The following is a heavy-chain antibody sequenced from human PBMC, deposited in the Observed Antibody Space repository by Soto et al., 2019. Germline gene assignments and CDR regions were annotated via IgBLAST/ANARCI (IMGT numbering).Heavy chain of an antibody. D-gene: IGHD6-13*01. J-gene: IGHJ6*02. Sequence: VGSLRLSCAASGFTFSSYAMHWVRKARGRGLEWVAVISYDGSNKYHADSVKGRFTISRDNFKNTLYLQMNSLRAEDTAVYYCASGIAAQSDYGMDVWGQGTTVTVSS. CDR3: ASGIAAQSDYGMDV. CDR1: GFTFSSYA. V-gene: IGHV3-30-3*01. CDR2: ISYDGSNK.